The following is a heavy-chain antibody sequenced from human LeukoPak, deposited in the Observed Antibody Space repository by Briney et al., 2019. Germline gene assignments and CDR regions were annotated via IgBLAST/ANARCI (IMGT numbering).Heavy chain of an antibody. CDR2: INHSGST. D-gene: IGHD4-17*01. CDR1: GGSFSGYY. V-gene: IGHV4-34*01. Sequence: SETLSLTCAVYGGSFSGYYWSWIRQPPGKGLEWIGEINHSGSTNYNPSLKSRVAISVDTSKNQFSLKLSSVTAADTAVYYCARESRTTVTLQFDPWGQGTLVTVSS. CDR3: ARESRTTVTLQFDP. J-gene: IGHJ5*02.